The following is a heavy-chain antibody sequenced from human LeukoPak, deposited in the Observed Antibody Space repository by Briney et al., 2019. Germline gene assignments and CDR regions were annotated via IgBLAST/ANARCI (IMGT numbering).Heavy chain of an antibody. J-gene: IGHJ6*03. D-gene: IGHD2-21*02. CDR3: ARRIAYCGGDCYAYYYYYYMDV. CDR2: ISSSGSTI. CDR1: GFTFSSYE. V-gene: IGHV3-48*03. Sequence: GGSLRLSCAASGFTFSSYEMNRVRQAPGKGLEWVSYISSSGSTIYYADSVKGRFTISRDNAKNSLYLQMNSLRAEDTAVYYCARRIAYCGGDCYAYYYYYYMDVWGKGTTVTVSS.